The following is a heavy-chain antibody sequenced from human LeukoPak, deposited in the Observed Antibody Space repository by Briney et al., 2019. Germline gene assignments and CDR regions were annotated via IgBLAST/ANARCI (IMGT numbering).Heavy chain of an antibody. CDR1: GGSISSSSYY. J-gene: IGHJ5*02. CDR3: AGYDFWSGYPEAWFDP. CDR2: IYYSEST. Sequence: PSETLSLTCTVSGGSISSSSYYWGWIRQPPGKGLEWIGSIYYSESTYYNPSLKSRVTISVATSKNQFSLKLSSVTAADTAVYYCAGYDFWSGYPEAWFDPWGQGTLVTVSS. V-gene: IGHV4-39*07. D-gene: IGHD3-3*01.